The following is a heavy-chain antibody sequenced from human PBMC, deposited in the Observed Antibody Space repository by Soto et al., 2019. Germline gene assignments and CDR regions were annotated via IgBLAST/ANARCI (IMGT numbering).Heavy chain of an antibody. CDR2: IYSSGSA. D-gene: IGHD6-13*01. CDR1: GSIRSNNYY. V-gene: IGHV4-39*01. Sequence: PSETLSLTCIVSGSIRSNNYYWGWIRQPPGKGLEWIGSIYSSGSAYYNPSLKSRVTMSVDTSKNQFSLKLSSVTAADTSVYYCAIRSYTSTWYPWFDPWGQGTLVT. J-gene: IGHJ5*01. CDR3: AIRSYTSTWYPWFDP.